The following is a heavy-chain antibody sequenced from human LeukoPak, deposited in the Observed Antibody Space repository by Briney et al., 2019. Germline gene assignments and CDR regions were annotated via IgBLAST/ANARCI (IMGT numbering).Heavy chain of an antibody. CDR3: ASSRAAGVFDY. Sequence: GGSLRLSCAASGFTLSSYWMTWVRQGPGKGLEWVANIKPGGNEKYYVDSVKGRFTISRDNAKNSLYLQMNSLRAEDTAVYYCASSRAAGVFDYWGQGTLVTVSS. V-gene: IGHV3-7*01. J-gene: IGHJ4*02. D-gene: IGHD6-13*01. CDR2: IKPGGNEK. CDR1: GFTLSSYW.